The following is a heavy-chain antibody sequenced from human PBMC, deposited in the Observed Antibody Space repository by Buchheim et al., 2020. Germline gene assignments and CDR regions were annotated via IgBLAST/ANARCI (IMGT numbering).Heavy chain of an antibody. CDR1: GFTFSDYY. J-gene: IGHJ4*02. V-gene: IGHV3-11*05. D-gene: IGHD6-19*01. Sequence: QVQLVDSGGGLVKPGGSLRLSCAASGFTFSDYYMSWIRQAPGKGLEWVSYISSYSSYTKYADSVKGRFSISRDNAKNSLYLQMNSLRTEDTAVYYCARAQYSSSSGYSSGWWDYWGQGTL. CDR3: ARAQYSSSSGYSSGWWDY. CDR2: ISSYSSYT.